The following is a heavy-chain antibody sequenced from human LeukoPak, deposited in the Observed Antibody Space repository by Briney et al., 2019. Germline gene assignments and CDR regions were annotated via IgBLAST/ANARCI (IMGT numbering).Heavy chain of an antibody. CDR3: ARDGSGSYYNVNYYGMDV. CDR1: GCTFTSYS. V-gene: IGHV1-18*04. D-gene: IGHD3-10*01. CDR2: ISAYNGNT. Sequence: GASVKVSCKASGCTFTSYSISWVRQAPGQGLEWMGWISAYNGNTNYAQKLQGRVTMTTDTSTSTAYMELRSLRSDDTAVYYCARDGSGSYYNVNYYGMDVWGKGTTVTVSS. J-gene: IGHJ6*04.